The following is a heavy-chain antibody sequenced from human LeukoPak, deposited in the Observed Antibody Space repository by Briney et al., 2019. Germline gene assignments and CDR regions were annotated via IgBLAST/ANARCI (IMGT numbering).Heavy chain of an antibody. CDR1: GFTFSSYA. J-gene: IGHJ4*02. CDR3: AKGASTVTLYYFDY. Sequence: GGSLRLSCAASGFTFSSYAMSWVRQAPGKGLEWVSGISGSGGNTYYADSVKGRFTISRDNSKNTLYLQMSRLRAEDTAIHYCAKGASTVTLYYFDYWGQGTLVTVSS. CDR2: ISGSGGNT. D-gene: IGHD4-17*01. V-gene: IGHV3-23*01.